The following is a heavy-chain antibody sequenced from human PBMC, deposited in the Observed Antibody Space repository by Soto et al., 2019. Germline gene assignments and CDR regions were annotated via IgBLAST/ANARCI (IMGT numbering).Heavy chain of an antibody. CDR3: ARGQEGVVATH. D-gene: IGHD5-12*01. CDR2: IKDGGYT. Sequence: QVQLQQWGAGLLKPSETLSLNCAVNGGSLSGYYWSWIRQPPGKGLEWIGEIKDGGYTNYSPSLKSRATISSDTSNNQFSLRLNSVTAADTGVYCARGQEGVVATHWDQGALVTVSS. J-gene: IGHJ4*02. V-gene: IGHV4-34*01. CDR1: GGSLSGYY.